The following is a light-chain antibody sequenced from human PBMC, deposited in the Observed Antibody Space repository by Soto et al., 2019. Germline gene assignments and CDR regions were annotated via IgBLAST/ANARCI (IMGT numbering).Light chain of an antibody. V-gene: IGKV1-5*03. CDR2: KAS. J-gene: IGKJ2*01. CDR1: QSISSW. CDR3: QQYNRYPFT. Sequence: DIQMTQSPSTLSVSVGDRVTITCRASQSISSWLAWYQQKPGRAPNLLIYKASSLESGVPSRFSGSGSATEFSLTISSLQPDDFATYYCQQYNRYPFTFGQGTKLEIK.